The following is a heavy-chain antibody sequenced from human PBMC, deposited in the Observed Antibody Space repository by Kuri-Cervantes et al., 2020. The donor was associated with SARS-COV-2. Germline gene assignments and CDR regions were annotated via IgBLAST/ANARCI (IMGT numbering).Heavy chain of an antibody. D-gene: IGHD1-26*01. CDR1: GFTFSSYA. CDR3: ASGYSGSYSYFQH. Sequence: LSLTCAASGFTFSSYAMHWVRQAPGKGLEWVAVISYDGSNKYYADSVKGRFTISRDNSKNTLYLQMNSLRAEDTAVYYCASGYSGSYSYFQHWGQGTLVTVSS. J-gene: IGHJ1*01. V-gene: IGHV3-30*04. CDR2: ISYDGSNK.